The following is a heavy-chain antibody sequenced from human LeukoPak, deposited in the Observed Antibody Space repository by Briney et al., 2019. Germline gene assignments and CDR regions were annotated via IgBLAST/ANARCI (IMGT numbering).Heavy chain of an antibody. V-gene: IGHV1-8*03. CDR1: GYTFTSYD. J-gene: IGHJ4*02. CDR3: ATGIGDFWSGYYFYDY. D-gene: IGHD3-3*01. Sequence: ASVKVSCKASGYTFTSYDINWVRQVTGQGLEWMGWMNPNSGNTGYAQKFQGRVTITRNTSISTAYMELSSLRSEDTAVYYCATGIGDFWSGYYFYDYWGQGTLVTVSS. CDR2: MNPNSGNT.